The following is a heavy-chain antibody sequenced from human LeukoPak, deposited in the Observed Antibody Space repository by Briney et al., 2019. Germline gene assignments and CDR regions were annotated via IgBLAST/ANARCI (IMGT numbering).Heavy chain of an antibody. Sequence: PGGSLRLSCAASGFTFSSYWMSWVRQAPGKGLEWVANIKQDGSEKYYVDSVKGRFTISRDNAKNSLYLQMNSLRAEDTAVYYCAKGGPMGPPGADYWGQGTLVTVSS. CDR2: IKQDGSEK. CDR3: AKGGPMGPPGADY. D-gene: IGHD1-26*01. CDR1: GFTFSSYW. J-gene: IGHJ4*02. V-gene: IGHV3-7*01.